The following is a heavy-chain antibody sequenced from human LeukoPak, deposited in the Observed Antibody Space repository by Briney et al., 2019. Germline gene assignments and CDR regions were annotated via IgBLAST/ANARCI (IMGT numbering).Heavy chain of an antibody. V-gene: IGHV3-30*04. Sequence: GGSLRLSCAASGFTFSSYAMHWVRQAPGKGLEWVAVISYDGSNKYYADSVKGRFTISRDNSKNTLYLQMNSLRAEDTAVYYCARPSSGYYLGYFDYWGQGTLVTVSS. J-gene: IGHJ4*02. CDR3: ARPSSGYYLGYFDY. CDR1: GFTFSSYA. CDR2: ISYDGSNK. D-gene: IGHD3-22*01.